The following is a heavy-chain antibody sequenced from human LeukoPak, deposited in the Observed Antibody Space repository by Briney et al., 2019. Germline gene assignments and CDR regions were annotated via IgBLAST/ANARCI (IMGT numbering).Heavy chain of an antibody. CDR2: FDPEDGET. Sequence: ASVTVSCKVSGYTLTELSMHGVRQAPGKGLEWMGCFDPEDGETIYAQKFQGRVTMTEDTSTDTAYMELSSLSSEDTAVYYCATIGGIYTLDYWGQGTLVTVSS. CDR3: ATIGGIYTLDY. CDR1: GYTLTELS. D-gene: IGHD5-12*01. J-gene: IGHJ4*02. V-gene: IGHV1-24*01.